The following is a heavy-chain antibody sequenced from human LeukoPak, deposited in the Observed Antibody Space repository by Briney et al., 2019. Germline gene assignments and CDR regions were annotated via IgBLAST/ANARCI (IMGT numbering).Heavy chain of an antibody. CDR1: GYTFTSYG. CDR2: ISAYNGNT. V-gene: IGHV1-18*01. J-gene: IGHJ6*02. Sequence: ASVKVSCKASGYTFTSYGISWVRQAPGQGLEWMGWISAYNGNTNYAQKLQGRVTKTTDTSTSTAYMELRSLRSDDTAVYYCARDMWDIVVVPAAQVCMDVWGQGTTVTVSS. CDR3: ARDMWDIVVVPAAQVCMDV. D-gene: IGHD2-2*01.